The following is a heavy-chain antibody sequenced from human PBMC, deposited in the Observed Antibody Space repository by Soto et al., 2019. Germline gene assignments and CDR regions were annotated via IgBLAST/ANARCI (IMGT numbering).Heavy chain of an antibody. J-gene: IGHJ4*02. CDR3: XXXXSSSWYGEDY. D-gene: IGHD6-13*01. V-gene: IGHV2-5*02. CDR1: GFSLSTSGVG. CDR2: IYWDDDK. Sequence: QITLKESGPTLVKPTQTLTLTCTFSGFSLSTSGVGVGWIRQPPGKALEWLALIYWDDDKRYSPSLKSRLTITKDTSKNQVVXXXXXXXXXDXXXXXXXXXXSSSWYGEDYWGQGTLVTVSS.